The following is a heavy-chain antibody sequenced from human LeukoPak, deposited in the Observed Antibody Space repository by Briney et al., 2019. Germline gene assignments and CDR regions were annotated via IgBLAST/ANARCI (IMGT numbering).Heavy chain of an antibody. CDR1: GFTFSHAW. J-gene: IGHJ4*02. Sequence: GGSLRLSCAASGFTFSHAWINWVRQAPGKGLEWVGRIKSKTDGETIDYAALVKGRVTISRDDSKNTVYLQMNSLKIEDTAVYYCTIVGPLTYYYESSGYYIPNNWGQGTLVTVSS. CDR3: TIVGPLTYYYESSGYYIPNN. D-gene: IGHD3-22*01. CDR2: IKSKTDGETI. V-gene: IGHV3-15*01.